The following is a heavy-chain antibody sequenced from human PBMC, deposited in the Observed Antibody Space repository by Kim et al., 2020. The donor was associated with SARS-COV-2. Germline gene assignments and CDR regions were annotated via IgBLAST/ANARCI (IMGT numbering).Heavy chain of an antibody. Sequence: GGSLRLSCAASGFTFSSYSMNWVRQAPGKGLEWVSSISSSSSYIYYADSVKGRFTISRDNAKNSLYLQMNSLRAEDTAVYYCARDDSSRWYYFDYWGQGSLVTVSS. CDR3: ARDDSSRWYYFDY. CDR2: ISSSSSYI. CDR1: GFTFSSYS. J-gene: IGHJ4*02. V-gene: IGHV3-21*01. D-gene: IGHD6-13*01.